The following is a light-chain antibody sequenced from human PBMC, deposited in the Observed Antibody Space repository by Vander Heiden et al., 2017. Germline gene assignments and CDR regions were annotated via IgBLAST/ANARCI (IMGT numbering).Light chain of an antibody. CDR3: QQYNSYSGT. Sequence: IQITQSPSTLSASVGDRVTITCRASQSISSWLAWYQQKPGKAPKLLIYKASSLESGVPSRFSGSGSGTEFTLTISSLQPDDFATYYCQQYNSYSGTFGQGTKLEIK. CDR2: KAS. J-gene: IGKJ2*01. CDR1: QSISSW. V-gene: IGKV1-5*03.